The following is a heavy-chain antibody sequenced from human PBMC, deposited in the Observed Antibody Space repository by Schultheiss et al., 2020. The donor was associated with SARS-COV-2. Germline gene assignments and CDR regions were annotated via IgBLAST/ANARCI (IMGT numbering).Heavy chain of an antibody. Sequence: GGSLRLSCAASGFTFSSYSMNGVRQAPGKGLEWVAVISYDGSNKYYADSVKGRFTISRDNSKNTLYLQMNSLRAEDTAVYYCARDPGYCSSTSCSSRKYYFDYWGQGTLVTVSS. CDR2: ISYDGSNK. CDR1: GFTFSSYS. D-gene: IGHD2-2*01. CDR3: ARDPGYCSSTSCSSRKYYFDY. J-gene: IGHJ4*02. V-gene: IGHV3-30*03.